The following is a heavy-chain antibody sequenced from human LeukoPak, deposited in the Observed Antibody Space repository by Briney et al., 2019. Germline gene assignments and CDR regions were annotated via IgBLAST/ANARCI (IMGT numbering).Heavy chain of an antibody. J-gene: IGHJ5*02. V-gene: IGHV1-2*02. CDR1: GYTFTGYY. D-gene: IGHD2-15*01. CDR3: ARVGRYCSGGSCYFVEGNWFDP. Sequence: ASVKVSCKASGYTFTGYYMHWVRQAPGQGXERMGWINPNSGGTNYAQEFQGRVTMTRDTSISTAYMELSRLRSDDTAVYYCARVGRYCSGGSCYFVEGNWFDPWGQGTLVTVSS. CDR2: INPNSGGT.